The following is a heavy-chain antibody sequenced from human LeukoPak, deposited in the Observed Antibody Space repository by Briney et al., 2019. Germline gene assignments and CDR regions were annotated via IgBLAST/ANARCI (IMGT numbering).Heavy chain of an antibody. V-gene: IGHV3-21*01. D-gene: IGHD1-26*01. CDR1: GFTFSSYS. J-gene: IGHJ3*02. Sequence: GGSLRLSCAASGFTFSSYSMNWVRQAPGKGLEWVSSISSSSSYIYYADSVKGRFTISRDNAKNSLYLQMNSLRAEDTAVYYCARAWELLLNAFDIWGQGTMVTVSS. CDR3: ARAWELLLNAFDI. CDR2: ISSSSSYI.